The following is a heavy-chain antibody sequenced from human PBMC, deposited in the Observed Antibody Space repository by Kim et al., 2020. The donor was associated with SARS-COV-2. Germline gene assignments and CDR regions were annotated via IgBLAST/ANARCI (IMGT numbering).Heavy chain of an antibody. V-gene: IGHV4-34*01. Sequence: SETLSLTCAVYGGSFSGYYWSWIRQPPGKGLEWIGEINHSGSTNYNPSLKSRVTISVDTSKNQFSLKLSSVTAADTAVYYCAGVYKYYFYYFDYWGQGTLVTVSS. CDR2: INHSGST. D-gene: IGHD3-10*01. CDR1: GGSFSGYY. J-gene: IGHJ4*02. CDR3: AGVYKYYFYYFDY.